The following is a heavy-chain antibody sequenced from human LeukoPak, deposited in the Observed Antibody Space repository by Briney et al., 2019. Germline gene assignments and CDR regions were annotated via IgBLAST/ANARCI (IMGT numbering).Heavy chain of an antibody. D-gene: IGHD3-10*01. CDR3: AKDRLPYYQRPAGGFDY. Sequence: QAGGSLRLSCAASEFTFNNYGLHWVRQAPGKGLEWVAIISYDESNKYYADSVKGRFTISRDNSKNTLYLQMNSLTTEDTAIYYCAKDRLPYYQRPAGGFDYWGQGTLVTVSS. V-gene: IGHV3-30*18. J-gene: IGHJ4*02. CDR2: ISYDESNK. CDR1: EFTFNNYG.